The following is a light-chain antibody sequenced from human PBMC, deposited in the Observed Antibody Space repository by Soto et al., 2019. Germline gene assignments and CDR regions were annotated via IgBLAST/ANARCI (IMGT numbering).Light chain of an antibody. V-gene: IGKV3-15*01. Sequence: EIVMTQSPATLSLSPGARSALSCRSSQSINSEWAWYQHKPGQRPRLLIYGASTSAPGVPARFTGSESGSEFPLTISVRQSEDFAVYYCQQVHNCPPTFGQGTRLEL. J-gene: IGKJ2*01. CDR2: GAS. CDR3: QQVHNCPPT. CDR1: QSINSE.